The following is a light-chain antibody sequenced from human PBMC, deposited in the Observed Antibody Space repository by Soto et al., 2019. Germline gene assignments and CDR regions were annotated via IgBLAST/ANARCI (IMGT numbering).Light chain of an antibody. CDR3: SSYRKTTFPHVV. V-gene: IGLV2-14*01. Sequence: QSVLTQPASVSGSPGQSITISCTGTSSDIGADDFVSWYQHRPDKTPKLIIFEVTYRPTGISHRFSASKSGNTASLTISGLEAEDEAFYYCSSYRKTTFPHVVFGGGTQLTVL. CDR2: EVT. CDR1: SSDIGADDF. J-gene: IGLJ2*01.